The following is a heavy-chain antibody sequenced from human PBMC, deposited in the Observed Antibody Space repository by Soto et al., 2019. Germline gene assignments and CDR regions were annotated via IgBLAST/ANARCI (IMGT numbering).Heavy chain of an antibody. CDR3: ARGRITGIPSGWYFDL. D-gene: IGHD1-20*01. J-gene: IGHJ2*01. CDR1: GFTFSSYA. CDR2: LSYDGSNK. Sequence: QVQLVESGGGVVQPGRSLRLSCAASGFTFSSYAMHWVRQAPGKGLEWVAVLSYDGSNKYDADSVKGRFTISRDISKNTLYLQMHSLRAEDTAVYYCARGRITGIPSGWYFDLWGRGTLVTVSS. V-gene: IGHV3-30-3*01.